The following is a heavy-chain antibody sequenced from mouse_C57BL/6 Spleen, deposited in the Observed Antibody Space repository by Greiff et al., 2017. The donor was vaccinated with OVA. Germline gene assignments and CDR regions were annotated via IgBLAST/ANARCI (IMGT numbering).Heavy chain of an antibody. Sequence: VQLQESGAELARPGASVKLSCTASGYTFTSYGISWVKQRPGQGLEWIGEIYPRSGNTYYNEKFKGKATLTADKSSSTAYMELRSLTSEDSAVYFCANYGSSYPFAYWGQGTLVTVSA. V-gene: IGHV1-81*01. CDR1: GYTFTSYG. CDR3: ANYGSSYPFAY. J-gene: IGHJ3*01. CDR2: IYPRSGNT. D-gene: IGHD1-1*01.